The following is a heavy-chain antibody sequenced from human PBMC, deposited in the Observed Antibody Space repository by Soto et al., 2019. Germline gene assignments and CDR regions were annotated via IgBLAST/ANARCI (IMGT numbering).Heavy chain of an antibody. CDR2: ISGTGDTT. CDR3: AKDRGYNSACRIDS. Sequence: GGSLRLSCEASGFTFSGLAMNWVRQAPGKGLEWVSVISGTGDTTYYADSVKGRFIISRDNSKNTLFLQMNNLRAEDTAVYYCAKDRGYNSACRIDSWGLGTLVTVSS. CDR1: GFTFSGLA. V-gene: IGHV3-23*01. J-gene: IGHJ4*02. D-gene: IGHD6-19*01.